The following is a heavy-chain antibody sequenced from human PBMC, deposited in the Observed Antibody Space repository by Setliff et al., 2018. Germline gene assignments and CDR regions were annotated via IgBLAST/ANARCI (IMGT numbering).Heavy chain of an antibody. V-gene: IGHV5-51*01. J-gene: IGHJ3*02. D-gene: IGHD3-22*01. Sequence: GESLKISCKGSGYSFTSYWIGWARQMPGKGLEWMGIIYPGDSDTRYSPSFQGQVTISADKSISTAYLQWSSLKASDTAMYYCARLTYYYDSSGLNAFDIWGQGTMVTVSS. CDR3: ARLTYYYDSSGLNAFDI. CDR1: GYSFTSYW. CDR2: IYPGDSDT.